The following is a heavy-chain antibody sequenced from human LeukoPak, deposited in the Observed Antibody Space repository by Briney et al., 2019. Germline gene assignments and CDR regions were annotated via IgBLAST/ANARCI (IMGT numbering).Heavy chain of an antibody. CDR2: ISGSAGST. Sequence: GGPLRFSCAASGLTFSSSAMSWVRQAPGKGLEGVSAISGSAGSTYYADSVKGRFTISRDNAKNTLYLQMNSLRAEDTAVYYCAKDLEVSIHYYFDSWGQGTLVTVSS. CDR1: GLTFSSSA. J-gene: IGHJ4*02. CDR3: AKDLEVSIHYYFDS. D-gene: IGHD2-21*01. V-gene: IGHV3-23*01.